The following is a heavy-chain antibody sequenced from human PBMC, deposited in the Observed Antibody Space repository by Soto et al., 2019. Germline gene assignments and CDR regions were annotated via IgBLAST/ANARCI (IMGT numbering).Heavy chain of an antibody. CDR2: IYYSGST. V-gene: IGHV4-31*03. CDR1: GGSIGRGGYY. J-gene: IGHJ3*02. D-gene: IGHD2-15*01. Sequence: SETLSLTCTVSGGSIGRGGYYWSWIRQHPGKGLEWFGYIYYSGSTYYNPSLKSRVTISVDTSKNQCSLKLSSVTAADTAMYYCARSSGVFAFDIWGQGTIVTVSS. CDR3: ARSSGVFAFDI.